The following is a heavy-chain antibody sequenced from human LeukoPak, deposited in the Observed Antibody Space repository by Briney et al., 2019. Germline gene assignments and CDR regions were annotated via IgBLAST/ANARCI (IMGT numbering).Heavy chain of an antibody. J-gene: IGHJ5*02. CDR2: ITYDGSNK. V-gene: IGHV3-30*18. CDR1: GFTFSSYG. D-gene: IGHD2-21*02. CDR3: AKDLCGLLTRGDCYNWFDP. Sequence: PGRSLRLSCAASGFTFSSYGMHWVRQAPGKGLEWVAVITYDGSNKYYADSVKGRFTISRDNSKDTLYLQMNSLRAEDTAVYYCAKDLCGLLTRGDCYNWFDPWGQGTLVTVSS.